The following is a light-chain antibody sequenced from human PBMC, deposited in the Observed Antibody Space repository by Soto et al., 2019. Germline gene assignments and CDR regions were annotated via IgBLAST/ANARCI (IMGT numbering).Light chain of an antibody. V-gene: IGKV1-12*01. CDR2: AAS. J-gene: IGKJ5*01. CDR3: QHAASFPLIT. CDR1: EAISTC. Sequence: IQMTQSPSSVSASVGDRVTITCRSSEAISTCLAWYQQKPGKAPKLRIYAASSLQSGVPSRFSGSGAGTDFTLTISSLHPEDFATDYCQHAASFPLITVGQGTLLDIK.